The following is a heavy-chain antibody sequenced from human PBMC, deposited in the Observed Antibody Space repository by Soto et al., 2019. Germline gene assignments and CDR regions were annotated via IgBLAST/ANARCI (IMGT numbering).Heavy chain of an antibody. D-gene: IGHD3-9*01. Sequence: PGGSLRLSCAASGFTFNSYAMSWVRQAPGKGLEWVSAISGSGGSTYYADSVKGRFTISRDNSKNTLYLQMNSLRAEDTAVYYCAKDGNPIPYLTGYYRLGWFDPWGQGTLVTVSS. CDR3: AKDGNPIPYLTGYYRLGWFDP. CDR1: GFTFNSYA. V-gene: IGHV3-23*01. CDR2: ISGSGGST. J-gene: IGHJ5*02.